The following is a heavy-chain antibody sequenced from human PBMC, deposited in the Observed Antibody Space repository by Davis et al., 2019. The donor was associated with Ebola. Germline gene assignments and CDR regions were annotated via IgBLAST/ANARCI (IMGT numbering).Heavy chain of an antibody. V-gene: IGHV1-18*01. CDR1: GYTFTSYG. D-gene: IGHD2-15*01. CDR3: ATVIRWQLRGAFDI. Sequence: ASVKVSCKASGYTFTSYGISWVRQAPGQGLEWMGWISAYNGNTNYAQKLQGRVTMTTDTSTSTAYMELRSLRSEDTAVYYCATVIRWQLRGAFDIWGQGTMVTVSS. CDR2: ISAYNGNT. J-gene: IGHJ3*02.